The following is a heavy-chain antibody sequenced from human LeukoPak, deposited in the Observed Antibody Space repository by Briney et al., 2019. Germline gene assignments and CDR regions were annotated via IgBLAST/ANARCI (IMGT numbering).Heavy chain of an antibody. J-gene: IGHJ4*02. CDR1: GFTFSSSA. D-gene: IGHD3-10*01. CDR3: GKLFYSSGMYHFDY. Sequence: GGSLRLSCATSGFTFSSSAMSWVRQPPGKGLAWVSTISGSGGGTSYADSVKGRFTISRDNSKNTLYLQMNSLRAEDTAVFYCGKLFYSSGMYHFDYWGQGTLVTVSS. V-gene: IGHV3-23*01. CDR2: ISGSGGGT.